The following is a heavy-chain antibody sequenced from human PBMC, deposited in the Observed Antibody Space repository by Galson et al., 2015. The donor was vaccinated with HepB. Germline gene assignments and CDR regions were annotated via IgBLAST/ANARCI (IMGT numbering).Heavy chain of an antibody. Sequence: CAISGDSVSSNSAAWNWIRQSPSRGLEWLGRTYYRSKLYNDYAVSVKSRITINPDTSKNQFSLQLNSVPPEDTAVYYCARLGVGATTGYYYYYGMDVWGQGTTVTVSS. D-gene: IGHD1-26*01. CDR1: GDSVSSNSAA. CDR3: ARLGVGATTGYYYYYGMDV. V-gene: IGHV6-1*01. J-gene: IGHJ6*02. CDR2: TYYRSKLYN.